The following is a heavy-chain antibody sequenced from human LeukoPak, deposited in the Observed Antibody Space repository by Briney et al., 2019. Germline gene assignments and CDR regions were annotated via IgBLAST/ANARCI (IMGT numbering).Heavy chain of an antibody. D-gene: IGHD3-22*01. V-gene: IGHV4-34*01. CDR3: ARALVGYYDSSGLGY. J-gene: IGHJ4*02. Sequence: SETLSLTCAVYGGSFSGYYWSWIRQPPGKGLEWIGEINHSGSTNYNPSLKSRVTISVDTSKNQFSLKLSSVTAADTAVYYCARALVGYYDSSGLGYWGQGTLVTVSS. CDR1: GGSFSGYY. CDR2: INHSGST.